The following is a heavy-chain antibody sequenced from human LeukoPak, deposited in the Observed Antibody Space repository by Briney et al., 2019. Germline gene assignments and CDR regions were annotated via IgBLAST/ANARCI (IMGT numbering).Heavy chain of an antibody. D-gene: IGHD3-10*01. CDR2: IKQDGSET. CDR1: GFTFSSYW. CDR3: ARGGFRELLFDF. V-gene: IGHV3-7*04. J-gene: IGHJ4*02. Sequence: GGSLSLSCAASGFTFSSYWMSWVRQAPGKGLEWVANIKQDGSETYYVDSVKGRFTISRDNAKNSLYLQMNSLRAEDTAVYYCARGGFRELLFDFWGQGTLVTVSS.